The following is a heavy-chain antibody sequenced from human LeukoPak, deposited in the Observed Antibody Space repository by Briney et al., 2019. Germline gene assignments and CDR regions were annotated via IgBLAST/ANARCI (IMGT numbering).Heavy chain of an antibody. J-gene: IGHJ5*02. Sequence: GGSLRLSCAASGFTFSSYAMSWVRQGPGEGLEWVSAISGGGDMTHYTDSVKGRFTISRDNSRNVLYLQMNSLRADDAAIYYCARGYCTSTNCNNWFDPWGQGALVTVSS. CDR2: ISGGGDMT. V-gene: IGHV3-23*01. CDR3: ARGYCTSTNCNNWFDP. D-gene: IGHD2-2*01. CDR1: GFTFSSYA.